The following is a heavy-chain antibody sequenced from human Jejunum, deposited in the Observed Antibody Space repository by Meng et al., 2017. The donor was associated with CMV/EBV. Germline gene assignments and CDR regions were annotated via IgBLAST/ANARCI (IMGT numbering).Heavy chain of an antibody. CDR2: ISYNGGNT. CDR1: GFTFSNHA. Sequence: GVSGFTFSNHAMHWVRQAPGKGLEWLAYISYNGGNTYSADSVKGRFIISRDNSKNAVYLQMNSLRADDTAMYYCAREETLTFGLDSWGQGTLVTVSS. V-gene: IGHV3-30*04. D-gene: IGHD4-17*01. J-gene: IGHJ4*02. CDR3: AREETLTFGLDS.